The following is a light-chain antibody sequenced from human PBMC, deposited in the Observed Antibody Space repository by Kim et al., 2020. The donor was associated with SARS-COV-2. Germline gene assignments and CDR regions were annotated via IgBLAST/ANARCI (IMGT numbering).Light chain of an antibody. J-gene: IGLJ2*01. CDR3: CSFVSGASFVT. CDR2: DVT. V-gene: IGLV2-23*02. Sequence: QSVLTQPASMSASPGQSVTISCSGSSNDIGAWDLVSWYQHRPGRGPQLIIHDVTLRPSEISPRFSASKSGNTASLTISGVRLEDEADYFCCSFVSGASFVTFGGGTQLTVL. CDR1: SNDIGAWDL.